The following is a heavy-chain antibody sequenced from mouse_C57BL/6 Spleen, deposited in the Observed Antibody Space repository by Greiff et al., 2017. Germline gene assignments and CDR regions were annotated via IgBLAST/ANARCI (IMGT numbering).Heavy chain of an antibody. Sequence: VQLQQSGAELVRPGTSVKVSCKASGYAFTNYLIEWVKQRPGQGLEWIGVINPGSGGTNYNEKFKGKATLTADKSSSTAYMQLSSLTSEDSAVYFCARDEYDVGFAYWGQGTLVTVSA. J-gene: IGHJ3*01. CDR1: GYAFTNYL. CDR2: INPGSGGT. D-gene: IGHD2-4*01. V-gene: IGHV1-54*01. CDR3: ARDEYDVGFAY.